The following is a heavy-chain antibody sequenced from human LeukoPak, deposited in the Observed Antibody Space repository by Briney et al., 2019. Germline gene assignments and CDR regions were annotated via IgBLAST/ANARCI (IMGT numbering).Heavy chain of an antibody. Sequence: GGSLRLPCAAPGFTVSSNYMSWVRQAPGKGLEWVSVIYSGGSTYYADSVKGRFTISRDNSKNTLYLQMNSLRAEDTAVYYCARETVRGVFDYWGQGTLVTVSS. J-gene: IGHJ4*02. D-gene: IGHD3-10*01. V-gene: IGHV3-53*01. CDR2: IYSGGST. CDR1: GFTVSSNY. CDR3: ARETVRGVFDY.